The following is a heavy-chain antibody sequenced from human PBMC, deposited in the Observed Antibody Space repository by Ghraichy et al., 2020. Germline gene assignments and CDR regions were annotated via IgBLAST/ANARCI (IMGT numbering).Heavy chain of an antibody. CDR3: PTAKREGWSPAEYWFDP. CDR1: GYTLTELS. Sequence: ASVKVSCKVSGYTLTELSMHWVRQAPGKGLEWMGGFDPEDGETIYAQKFHGRVTMTEDTSTDTAYMELSSLRSEDTAVYYCPTAKREGWSPAEYWFDPWGQGTLVTVSS. V-gene: IGHV1-24*01. D-gene: IGHD2-15*01. J-gene: IGHJ5*02. CDR2: FDPEDGET.